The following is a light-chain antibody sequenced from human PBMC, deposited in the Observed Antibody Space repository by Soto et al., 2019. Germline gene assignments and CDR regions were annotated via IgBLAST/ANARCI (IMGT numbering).Light chain of an antibody. CDR2: EVS. J-gene: IGLJ2*01. V-gene: IGLV2-8*01. CDR3: SSYAGNKVI. Sequence: QSALTQPPSASGSPGQSVTISCTGTSSDVGVYNYVSWYQQHPDKAPNLIIYEVSKWPSGVPDRFSGSKSGNTASLTVSGLQAEDEADYYCSSYAGNKVIFGGGTQLTVL. CDR1: SSDVGVYNY.